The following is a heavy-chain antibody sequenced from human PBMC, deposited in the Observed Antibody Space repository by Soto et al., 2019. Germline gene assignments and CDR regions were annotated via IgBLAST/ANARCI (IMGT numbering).Heavy chain of an antibody. CDR2: IRNKDNSYTT. J-gene: IGHJ4*02. CDR3: TRTGTGSYPSAFDY. Sequence: PGGSLRLSCAASGFTFSDHYMDWVRQAPGKGLEWVGRIRNKDNSYTTQYTASVKGRFSISRDDSKSIAYLQINSLKTEDTAVYYCTRTGTGSYPSAFDYWGQGTLVTVSS. D-gene: IGHD1-26*01. V-gene: IGHV3-72*01. CDR1: GFTFSDHY.